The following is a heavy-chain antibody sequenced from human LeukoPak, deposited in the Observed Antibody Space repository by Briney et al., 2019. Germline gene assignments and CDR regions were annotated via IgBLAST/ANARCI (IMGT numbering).Heavy chain of an antibody. CDR1: GFTFSDYY. CDR2: ISSSGSTI. D-gene: IGHD2-15*01. V-gene: IGHV3-11*01. CDR3: AGRGSVVVEAATNWFDP. J-gene: IGHJ5*02. Sequence: GGSLRLSCAASGFTFSDYYMTWIRQAPGKGLEWVSYISSSGSTIYYADSVKGRFTISRDNAKNSVYLQMNSLRAEDTAVYYCAGRGSVVVEAATNWFDPWGQGTLVTVSS.